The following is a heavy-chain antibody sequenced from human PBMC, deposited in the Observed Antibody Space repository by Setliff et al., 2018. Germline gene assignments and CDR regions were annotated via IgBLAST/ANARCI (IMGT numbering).Heavy chain of an antibody. V-gene: IGHV3-21*01. CDR1: GFTFSSYT. CDR2: IDSSSTWI. D-gene: IGHD3-16*01. J-gene: IGHJ4*02. CDR3: ARDGGSPGGV. Sequence: GSLRLSCAASGFTFSSYTMNWVRQAPGQGLEWVSSIDSSSTWIYYADSVKGRFTISRDNAKNSLYLQMNSLRAEDTATYYCARDGGSPGGVWGQGTLVTVS.